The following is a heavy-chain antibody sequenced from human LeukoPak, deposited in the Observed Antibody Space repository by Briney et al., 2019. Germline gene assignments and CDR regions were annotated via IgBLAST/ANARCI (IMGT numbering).Heavy chain of an antibody. J-gene: IGHJ6*02. Sequence: GALRLSCAASGFTFSSYWMSWVRQAPGKGLEWVANIKQDGSEKYYVDSVKGRFTISRDNAKNSLYLQMNSLRAEDTAVYYCARGPYSYGPSLGYGMDVWGQGTTVTVSS. D-gene: IGHD5-18*01. CDR2: IKQDGSEK. CDR3: ARGPYSYGPSLGYGMDV. V-gene: IGHV3-7*01. CDR1: GFTFSSYW.